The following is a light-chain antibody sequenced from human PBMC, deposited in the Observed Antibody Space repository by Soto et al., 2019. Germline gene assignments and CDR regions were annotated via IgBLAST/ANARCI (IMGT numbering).Light chain of an antibody. Sequence: QSVLTQPRSVSGSPGKSVTISCTGTSSDVGNYNYVSWYQQHPGKAPKVMIYDVNKWPSGVPDRFSGSKSGNTASLTISGLQAEDEADYYGCSYAGSYTWVFGGGTQLTVL. CDR2: DVN. CDR1: SSDVGNYNY. V-gene: IGLV2-11*01. CDR3: CSYAGSYTWV. J-gene: IGLJ3*02.